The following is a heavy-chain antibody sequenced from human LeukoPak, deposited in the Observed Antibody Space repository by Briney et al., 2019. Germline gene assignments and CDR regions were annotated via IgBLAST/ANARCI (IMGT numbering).Heavy chain of an antibody. J-gene: IGHJ4*02. V-gene: IGHV1-69*04. CDR3: ARDLATVATPYFDY. CDR1: GGTFSSYA. CDR2: IIPILGIA. D-gene: IGHD4-23*01. Sequence: GSSVKVSCKASGGTFSSYATSWVRQAPGQGLEWMGRIIPILGIANYAQKFQGRVMITADKSTSTAYMELSSLRSEDTAVYYCARDLATVATPYFDYWGQGTLVTVSS.